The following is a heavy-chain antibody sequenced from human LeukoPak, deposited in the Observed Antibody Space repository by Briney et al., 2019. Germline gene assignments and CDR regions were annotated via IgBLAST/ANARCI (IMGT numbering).Heavy chain of an antibody. D-gene: IGHD1-1*01. CDR3: ARDPGWTDGAFDY. V-gene: IGHV3-53*01. J-gene: IGHJ4*02. Sequence: GGSLRLSCAASGFTVSSNYMSWGRQAPGKGLEWVSVIYSGGSTYYADSVKGPFTISRDNSKNTLYLQMNSLRAEDTAVYYCARDPGWTDGAFDYWGQGTPVTVSS. CDR1: GFTVSSNY. CDR2: IYSGGST.